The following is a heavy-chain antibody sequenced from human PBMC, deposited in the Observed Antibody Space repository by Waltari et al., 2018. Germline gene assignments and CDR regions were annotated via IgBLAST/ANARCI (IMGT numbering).Heavy chain of an antibody. Sequence: QVQLVESGGGVVQPGRSLRLSCAASGFTFSSYAMHWVRQAPGKGREWVAVRSYDGSNKYYADSVKGRFTISRDNSKNTLYLQMNSLRAEDTAVYYCARGVAVASLDYWGQGTLVTVSS. V-gene: IGHV3-30*01. CDR2: RSYDGSNK. CDR3: ARGVAVASLDY. CDR1: GFTFSSYA. J-gene: IGHJ4*02. D-gene: IGHD6-19*01.